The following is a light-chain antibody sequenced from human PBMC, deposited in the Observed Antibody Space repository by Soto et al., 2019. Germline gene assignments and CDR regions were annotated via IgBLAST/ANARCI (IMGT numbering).Light chain of an antibody. CDR1: SSDVGGYNY. V-gene: IGLV2-11*01. CDR3: CSYAGSYTFVV. J-gene: IGLJ2*01. CDR2: DVS. Sequence: QSALTQPRSVSGSPGQSVTISCTGTSSDVGGYNYVSWYQQHPGKAPQLMIYDVSKRPSGVPDRFSGSKSGNTASLTISGLPAWDEGEYFFCSYAGSYTFVVFGGGTQLTVL.